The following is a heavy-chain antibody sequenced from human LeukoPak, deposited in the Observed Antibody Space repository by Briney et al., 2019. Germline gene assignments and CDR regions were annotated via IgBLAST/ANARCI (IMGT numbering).Heavy chain of an antibody. CDR1: GCTFASFA. Sequence: PGGPLRLPCTPFGCTFASFAMSGARQPPGKGLGWVSTIGGSSVNTYYADSVKGRFTIPRDNSKNTLFLQVSSLRAEDTAVYYCAKAPFNEGRIFDYWGQGTLVTVSS. CDR2: IGGSSVNT. D-gene: IGHD1-1*01. V-gene: IGHV3-23*01. CDR3: AKAPFNEGRIFDY. J-gene: IGHJ4*02.